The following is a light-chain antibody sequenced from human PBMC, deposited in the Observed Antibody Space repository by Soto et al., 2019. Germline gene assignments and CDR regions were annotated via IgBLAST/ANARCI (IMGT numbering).Light chain of an antibody. CDR1: QSVFSRFRNKNY. Sequence: DIVMTQSPDSLTLSLGERATINCKSSQSVFSRFRNKNYLGWFQQKPGQTPRLLIYWASTRESGVSDRFSGSGSGTDFTLTIDSLQAEDVAVYYCQQYYTTPTWTFXQGTKADIK. CDR3: QQYYTTPTWT. V-gene: IGKV4-1*01. CDR2: WAS. J-gene: IGKJ1*01.